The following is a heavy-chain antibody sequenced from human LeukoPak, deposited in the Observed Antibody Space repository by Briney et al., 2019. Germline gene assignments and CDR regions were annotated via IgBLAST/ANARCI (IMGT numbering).Heavy chain of an antibody. J-gene: IGHJ4*02. Sequence: KPSETLSLTCTVSGGSISSSSYYWGWIRQPPGKGLEWIGSIYYSGSTYYNPSLKSRVTISVDTSKNQFSLKLSSVTAADTAVYYCAREPQQLVPTHFDYWGQGTLVIVSS. D-gene: IGHD6-13*01. CDR1: GGSISSSSYY. CDR2: IYYSGST. CDR3: AREPQQLVPTHFDY. V-gene: IGHV4-39*07.